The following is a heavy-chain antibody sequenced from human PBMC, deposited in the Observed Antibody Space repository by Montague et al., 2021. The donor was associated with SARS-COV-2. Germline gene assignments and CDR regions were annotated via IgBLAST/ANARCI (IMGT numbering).Heavy chain of an antibody. D-gene: IGHD3-3*01. CDR1: GGSINSGNYY. V-gene: IGHV4-61*02. J-gene: IGHJ3*02. Sequence: TLSLTCTVSGGSINSGNYYWSWIRQPAGKGLEWIGRIYTSGSTNYNPSLKSRVTISVDTSKNQFSLKLSSVTAADAAVYYCARVPRNYDFWSGFYDAFDIWGQGTMVTVSS. CDR2: IYTSGST. CDR3: ARVPRNYDFWSGFYDAFDI.